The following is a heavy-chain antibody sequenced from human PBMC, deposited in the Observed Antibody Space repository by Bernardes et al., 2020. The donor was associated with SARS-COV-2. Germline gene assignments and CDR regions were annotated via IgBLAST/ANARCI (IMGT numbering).Heavy chain of an antibody. V-gene: IGHV3-74*01. Sequence: GGSLRLSCAASGFTFSSYWMHWVRQAPGKGLVWVSRINSDGSSTSYADSVKGRFTISRDNAKNTLYLQMNSLRAEDTAVYYCARLGVAVAGTRVYYYYGMDVWGQGTTVTVSS. D-gene: IGHD6-19*01. CDR1: GFTFSSYW. J-gene: IGHJ6*02. CDR3: ARLGVAVAGTRVYYYYGMDV. CDR2: INSDGSST.